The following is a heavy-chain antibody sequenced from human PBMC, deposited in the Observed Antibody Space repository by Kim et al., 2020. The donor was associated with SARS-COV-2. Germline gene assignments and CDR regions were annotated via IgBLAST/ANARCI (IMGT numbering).Heavy chain of an antibody. CDR3: TKAIPAAKGNYFDY. V-gene: IGHV3-23*01. CDR1: GFTFSNSA. Sequence: GGSLRLSCAASGFTFSNSAMNWVRQVPGKGLEWVSGISGSGDDTYYPDSMKGRFTISRDNSKNTLYLQMSSLRAEDTAIYYCTKAIPAAKGNYFDYWGQGTLVAVSS. J-gene: IGHJ4*02. CDR2: ISGSGDDT. D-gene: IGHD2-2*01.